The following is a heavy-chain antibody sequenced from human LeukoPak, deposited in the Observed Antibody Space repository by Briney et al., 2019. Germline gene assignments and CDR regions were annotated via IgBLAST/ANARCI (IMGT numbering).Heavy chain of an antibody. V-gene: IGHV3-21*01. CDR1: GFTFSRYS. D-gene: IGHD3-16*01. CDR2: ISNTGNHI. Sequence: AGGSLRLSCAASGFTFSRYSMNWVRQAPGKGLEWVSSISNTGNHIYYADSVKGRFTISRVNAKNSLYLQMNSLRVEDTGVYYCARWGDKKALRPWGQGTLVTVSS. CDR3: ARWGDKKALRP. J-gene: IGHJ5*02.